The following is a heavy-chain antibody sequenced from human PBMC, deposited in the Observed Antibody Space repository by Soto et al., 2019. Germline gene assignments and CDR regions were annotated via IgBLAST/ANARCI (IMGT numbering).Heavy chain of an antibody. D-gene: IGHD4-17*01. CDR3: ARPFRLPNPSYYYGMDV. CDR1: GGTFRSYA. J-gene: IGHJ6*02. CDR2: IIPIFGTA. Sequence: SVKVSCKASGGTFRSYAISWVRQAPGQGLEWMGGIIPIFGTANYAQKFQGRVTTTADESTSTAYMELSSLRSEDTAVYYCARPFRLPNPSYYYGMDVWGQGTTVTVSS. V-gene: IGHV1-69*13.